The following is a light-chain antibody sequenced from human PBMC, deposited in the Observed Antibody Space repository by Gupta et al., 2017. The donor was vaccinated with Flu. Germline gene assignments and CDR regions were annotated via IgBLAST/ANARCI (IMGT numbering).Light chain of an antibody. CDR2: SKD. Sequence: QSVLRQTPSVSWTAGQRVTVSCSGSNSNIGSNSVTWYQQLPGTAPKLLIYSKDSRSSGVPGRFSGSKSGTSPSMAISGLQSEDEAGYYCAAWDDILQGVVFGGGTKLTVL. V-gene: IGLV1-44*01. CDR3: AAWDDILQGVV. CDR1: NSNIGSNS. J-gene: IGLJ3*02.